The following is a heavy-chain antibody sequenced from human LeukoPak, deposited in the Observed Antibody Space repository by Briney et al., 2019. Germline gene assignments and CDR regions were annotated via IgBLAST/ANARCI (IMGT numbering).Heavy chain of an antibody. CDR3: AKDETSKYCSSTSCLYNWFDP. Sequence: AGGSLRLSCVASGFTSGVYAMSWVRQAPGKGLEWVSAFSGGGDSFYADSVKGRFTISRDNSKNTLYLQMNSLRAEDTAVYYCAKDETSKYCSSTSCLYNWFDPWGQGTLVTVSS. V-gene: IGHV3-23*01. J-gene: IGHJ5*02. D-gene: IGHD2-2*01. CDR1: GFTSGVYA. CDR2: FSGGGDS.